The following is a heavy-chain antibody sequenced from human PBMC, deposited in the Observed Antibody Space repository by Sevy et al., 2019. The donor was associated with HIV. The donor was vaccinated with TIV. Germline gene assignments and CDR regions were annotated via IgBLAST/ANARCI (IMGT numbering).Heavy chain of an antibody. D-gene: IGHD5-12*01. Sequence: SDTLSLTCTVSGDSISNYYWSWIRQPPGKGLEWIGYIYYSGFTNYNPSLKSRVTISVVTSTNQFSLRLSSVTAADTAVYYCARGIVAYYFDYWGQGTLVTVSS. V-gene: IGHV4-59*01. CDR1: GDSISNYY. J-gene: IGHJ4*02. CDR3: ARGIVAYYFDY. CDR2: IYYSGFT.